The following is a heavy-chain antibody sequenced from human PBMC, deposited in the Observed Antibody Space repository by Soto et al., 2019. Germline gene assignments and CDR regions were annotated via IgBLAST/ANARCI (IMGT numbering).Heavy chain of an antibody. Sequence: EVQLVESGGGLVQPGGSLRLSCAASGFTFSSYWMHWVRQVPGKGLLWVSRIDEYGSTINYTDSVKGRFTISRDNARNTLYLEMNSLRAEDTALYYCAWGKGWLRFASPSHWGQGTLVTVSS. CDR2: IDEYGSTI. J-gene: IGHJ4*02. CDR3: AWGKGWLRFASPSH. D-gene: IGHD5-12*01. V-gene: IGHV3-74*01. CDR1: GFTFSSYW.